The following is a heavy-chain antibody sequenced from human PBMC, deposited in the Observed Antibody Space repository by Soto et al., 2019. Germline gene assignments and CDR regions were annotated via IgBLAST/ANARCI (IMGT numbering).Heavy chain of an antibody. CDR2: LYSTNIA. V-gene: IGHV3-53*01. CDR3: GRNTWGVSSDGVVV. J-gene: IGHJ4*02. D-gene: IGHD3-3*01. Sequence: EVQVVESGGGLIQPGGSLRLSCAASEFPVTTNYLTWFLQAPGKGLEWVSFLYSTNIAHYADSVRGRFTIARDIYKNMFYLEMKRLRAEDTAVYYCGRNTWGVSSDGVVVWGQGTLVTVSS. CDR1: EFPVTTNY.